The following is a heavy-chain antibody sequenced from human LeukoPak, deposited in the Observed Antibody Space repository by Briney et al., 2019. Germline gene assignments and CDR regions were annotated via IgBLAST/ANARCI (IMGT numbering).Heavy chain of an antibody. V-gene: IGHV1-18*01. J-gene: IGHJ6*03. Sequence: ASVKVSCKASGYTFTSYGFSWVRQAPGQGLEWMGWISAYNGNTDYPQNLQGRVTLTTDTSTSTAYMELRSLRSDDTAVYYCGRDTYTTVTAMDVWGKGTTVIVSS. CDR3: GRDTYTTVTAMDV. D-gene: IGHD4-17*01. CDR2: ISAYNGNT. CDR1: GYTFTSYG.